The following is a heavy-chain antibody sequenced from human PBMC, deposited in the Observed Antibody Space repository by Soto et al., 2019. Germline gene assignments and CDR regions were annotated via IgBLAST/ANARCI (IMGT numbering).Heavy chain of an antibody. D-gene: IGHD5-18*01. CDR1: GFTFNIYA. Sequence: HPGGSLRLSCAASGFTFNIYAMHWVRQAPGKGLEYVSAISDNGGDTYYANSVKGRFTISRDNSKNTVYLQMGSLRVEDMAVYYCVRVAVETVYWGQGALVTVSS. V-gene: IGHV3-64*01. J-gene: IGHJ4*02. CDR3: VRVAVETVY. CDR2: ISDNGGDT.